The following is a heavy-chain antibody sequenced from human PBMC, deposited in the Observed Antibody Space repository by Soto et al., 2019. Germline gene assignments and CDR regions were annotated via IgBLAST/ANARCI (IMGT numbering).Heavy chain of an antibody. V-gene: IGHV1-69*12. CDR2: IIPIFGTS. Sequence: QVQLVQSGAEVKKPGSSVKVSCKASGGTFSSYAITWVRQAPGQGLEWMGGIIPIFGTSNYAQKFQARVTITADESTCTAYMELSSLRSEDTDVYYCARDRGPSSGYYPYWFDPWGQGTLATVSS. J-gene: IGHJ5*02. D-gene: IGHD3-22*01. CDR3: ARDRGPSSGYYPYWFDP. CDR1: GGTFSSYA.